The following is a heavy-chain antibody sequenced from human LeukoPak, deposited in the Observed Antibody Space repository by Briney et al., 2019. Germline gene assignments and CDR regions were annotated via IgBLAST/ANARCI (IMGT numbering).Heavy chain of an antibody. Sequence: GGSLRLSCAASGFTFSSYAMSWVRQAPGKGLEWVSAISGSGCATYYADSVKGRFTISRDNSKNTLYLQMNSLRAEDTAVYYCAKVPVFSLTISEVVTDDAFDIWGQGTIVTVSS. D-gene: IGHD3-3*01. CDR2: ISGSGCAT. CDR1: GFTFSSYA. J-gene: IGHJ3*02. CDR3: AKVPVFSLTISEVVTDDAFDI. V-gene: IGHV3-23*01.